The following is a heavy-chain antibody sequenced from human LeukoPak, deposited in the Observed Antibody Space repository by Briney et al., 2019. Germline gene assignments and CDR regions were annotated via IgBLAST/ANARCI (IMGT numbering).Heavy chain of an antibody. J-gene: IGHJ4*02. CDR1: GYTFTSYG. V-gene: IGHV1-18*01. CDR3: AREPRLLWFGELGLDY. Sequence: GASVKVSCKASGYTFTSYGISWVRQAPGQGLEWMGWISAYNGNTNYAQKLQGRVTMTTDTSTSTAYMELRSLRSDDTAVYYCAREPRLLWFGELGLDYWGQGTLVTVSS. CDR2: ISAYNGNT. D-gene: IGHD3-10*01.